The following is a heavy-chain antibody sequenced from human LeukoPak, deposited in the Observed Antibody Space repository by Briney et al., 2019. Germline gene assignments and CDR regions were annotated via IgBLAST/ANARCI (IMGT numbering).Heavy chain of an antibody. V-gene: IGHV3-21*01. J-gene: IGHJ3*02. CDR2: ITSSGSYI. CDR1: GFSLGRYS. Sequence: PGGSLRLSCVVCGFSLGRYSMDGVRQAPGKGGEWVSSITSSGSYINSAYSVEGRFTTSRDNAKNSLYLQMNSLRAEDTAVYYCARKGYYDSGTFDIWGQGTMVTVSS. CDR3: ARKGYYDSGTFDI. D-gene: IGHD3-22*01.